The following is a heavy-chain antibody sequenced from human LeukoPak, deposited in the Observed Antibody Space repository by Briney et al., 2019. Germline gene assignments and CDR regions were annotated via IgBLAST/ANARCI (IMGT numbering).Heavy chain of an antibody. CDR1: GFTFSDYY. Sequence: GGSLRLSCAASGFTFSDYYMSWIRRAPGKGLEWVSYISSSGSTIYYADSVKGRFTISRENAKNSLYLQMNSLRAEDTAVYYCARDVGIAARQDWFDPWGQGTLVTVSS. CDR3: ARDVGIAARQDWFDP. V-gene: IGHV3-11*01. J-gene: IGHJ5*02. D-gene: IGHD6-6*01. CDR2: ISSSGSTI.